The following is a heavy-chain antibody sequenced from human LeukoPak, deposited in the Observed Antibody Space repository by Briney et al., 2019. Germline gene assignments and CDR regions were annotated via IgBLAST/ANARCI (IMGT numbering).Heavy chain of an antibody. Sequence: GGSLRLSCAASGFTFSSYSMNWVRQAPGKGLDWVASISSSSIYIYYAESVKGRFTISRDNAKNSLYLQMNSLRAEDTAVYYCETMVRGVTTFDYWGQGTLVTVSS. CDR1: GFTFSSYS. D-gene: IGHD3-10*01. CDR2: ISSSSIYI. V-gene: IGHV3-21*01. CDR3: ETMVRGVTTFDY. J-gene: IGHJ4*02.